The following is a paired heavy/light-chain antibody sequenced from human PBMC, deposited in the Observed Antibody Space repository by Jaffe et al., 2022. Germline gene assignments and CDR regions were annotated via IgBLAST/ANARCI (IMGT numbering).Heavy chain of an antibody. Sequence: EVQLLESGGGLVQPGGSLRLSCAASGFTFSSYAMSWVRQAPGKGLEWVSAISGSGGSTYYADSVKGRFTISRDNSKNTLYLQMNSLRAEDTAVYYCAKYRSPYCSGGSCYSGFDLWGRGTLVTVSS. CDR1: GFTFSSYA. V-gene: IGHV3-23*01. CDR2: ISGSGGST. J-gene: IGHJ2*01. D-gene: IGHD2-15*01. CDR3: AKYRSPYCSGGSCYSGFDL.
Light chain of an antibody. Sequence: SYELTQPPSVSVSPGQTASITCSGDKLGDKYACWYQQKPGQSPVLVIYQDSKRPSGIPERFSGSNSGNTATLTISGTQAMDEADYYCQAWDSSTVYVFGTGTKVTVL. CDR3: QAWDSSTVYV. V-gene: IGLV3-1*01. J-gene: IGLJ1*01. CDR2: QDS. CDR1: KLGDKY.